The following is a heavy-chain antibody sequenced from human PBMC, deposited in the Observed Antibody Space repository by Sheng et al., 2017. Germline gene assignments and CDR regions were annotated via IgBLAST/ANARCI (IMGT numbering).Heavy chain of an antibody. V-gene: IGHV3-30*04. CDR1: GFTFSSYA. Sequence: QVQLVESGGGVVQPGRSLRLSCAASGFTFSSYAMHWVRQAPGKGLEWVAVISYDGSNKYYADSVKGRFTISRDNSKNTLYLQMNSLRAEDTAVYYCASQDFYYYYYMDVWGQGTTVTVSS. CDR2: ISYDGSNK. J-gene: IGHJ6*03. CDR3: ASQDFYYYYYMDV.